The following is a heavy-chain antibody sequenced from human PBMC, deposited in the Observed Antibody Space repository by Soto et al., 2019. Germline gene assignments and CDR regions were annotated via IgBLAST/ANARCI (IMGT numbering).Heavy chain of an antibody. J-gene: IGHJ4*02. V-gene: IGHV3-30*03. CDR3: AYGIAAAGKTPFDY. CDR2: ISYDGSNK. CDR1: GFTFSSYG. D-gene: IGHD6-13*01. Sequence: PGGSLRLSCAASGFTFSSYGMHWVRQAPGKGLEWVAVISYDGSNKYYADSVKGRFTISRDNSKNTLYLQMNSLRAEDTAVYYCAYGIAAAGKTPFDYWGQGTLVTVSS.